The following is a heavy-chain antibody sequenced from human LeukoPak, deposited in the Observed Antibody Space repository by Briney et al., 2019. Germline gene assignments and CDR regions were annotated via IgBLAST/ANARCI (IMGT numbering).Heavy chain of an antibody. J-gene: IGHJ4*02. CDR3: AKGSQRNSRSYFDY. CDR2: ISGSGGST. D-gene: IGHD2-21*01. V-gene: IGHV3-23*01. Sequence: GGSLRLSCAASGFTFSSYAMSWARQAPGKGLEWVSAISGSGGSTYYADSVKGRFTISRDNSKNTLYLQMNSLRAEDTAVYYCAKGSQRNSRSYFDYWGQGTLVTVSS. CDR1: GFTFSSYA.